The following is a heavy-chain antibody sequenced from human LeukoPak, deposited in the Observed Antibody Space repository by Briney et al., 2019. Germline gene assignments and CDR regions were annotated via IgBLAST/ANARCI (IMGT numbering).Heavy chain of an antibody. CDR2: ISYDGSNK. CDR1: GFTFGGYW. J-gene: IGHJ4*02. V-gene: IGHV3-30*03. D-gene: IGHD3-22*01. CDR3: AREVSQYYYDSSGYFDY. Sequence: PGGSLRLSCAASGFTFGGYWMHWVRQAPGKGLEWVAVISYDGSNKYYADSVKGRFTISRDNSKNTLYLQMNSLRAEDTAVYYCAREVSQYYYDSSGYFDYWGQGTLVTVSS.